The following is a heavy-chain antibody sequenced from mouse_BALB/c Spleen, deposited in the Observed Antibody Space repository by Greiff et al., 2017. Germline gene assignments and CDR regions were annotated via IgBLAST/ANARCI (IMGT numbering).Heavy chain of an antibody. CDR3: ARSKVRQEFAY. J-gene: IGHJ3*01. V-gene: IGHV1-7*01. CDR1: GYTFTSYW. Sequence: QVQLQQSGAELAKPGASVKMSCKASGYTFTSYWMHWVKQRPGQGLEWIGYINPSTGYTEYNQKFKDKATLTADKSSSTAYMQLSSLTSEDSAVYYCARSKVRQEFAYWGQGTLVTVSA. D-gene: IGHD2-14*01. CDR2: INPSTGYT.